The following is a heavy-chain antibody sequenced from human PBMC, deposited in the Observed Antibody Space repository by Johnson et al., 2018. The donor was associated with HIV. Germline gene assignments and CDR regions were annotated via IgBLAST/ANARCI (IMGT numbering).Heavy chain of an antibody. J-gene: IGHJ3*02. D-gene: IGHD6-13*01. V-gene: IGHV3-66*03. CDR3: AREGAAAGPTDAFDI. CDR1: GFTVSSNY. CDR2: SGSGGST. Sequence: MQLVESGGGLIQPGGSLRVSCAASGFTVSSNYMSWVRQAPGKGLEWVSAISGSGGSTYYADSVKGRFTISRDNSKNTLYLQINSLRAEDTAVYYCAREGAAAGPTDAFDIWGQGTMVTVSS.